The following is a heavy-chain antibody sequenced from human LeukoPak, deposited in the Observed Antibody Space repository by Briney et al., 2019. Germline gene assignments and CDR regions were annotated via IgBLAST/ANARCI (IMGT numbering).Heavy chain of an antibody. V-gene: IGHV1-18*01. J-gene: IGHJ4*02. CDR2: ISAYNGNT. CDR1: GYTFTSYG. CDR3: ARDLGCSSTSCYTNLDY. Sequence: ASVKVSCKASGYTFTSYGISWVRQAPGQGLEWMGWISAYNGNTNYAQKLQGRVTMTTDTCTSTAYMELRSLRSDDTAAYYCARDLGCSSTSCYTNLDYWGQGTLVTVSS. D-gene: IGHD2-2*02.